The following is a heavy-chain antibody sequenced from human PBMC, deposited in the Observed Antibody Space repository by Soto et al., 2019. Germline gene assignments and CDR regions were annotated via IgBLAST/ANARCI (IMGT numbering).Heavy chain of an antibody. CDR3: ARDLFPYYDILTGPLSVYYYYGMDV. J-gene: IGHJ6*02. D-gene: IGHD3-9*01. Sequence: PGGSLRLSCAASGFTFSDYYMSWIRQAPGKGLEWVSYISSSGSTIYYADSVKGRFTISRDNAKNSLYLQMNSLRAEDTAVYYCARDLFPYYDILTGPLSVYYYYGMDVWGQGTTVTVSS. V-gene: IGHV3-11*01. CDR2: ISSSGSTI. CDR1: GFTFSDYY.